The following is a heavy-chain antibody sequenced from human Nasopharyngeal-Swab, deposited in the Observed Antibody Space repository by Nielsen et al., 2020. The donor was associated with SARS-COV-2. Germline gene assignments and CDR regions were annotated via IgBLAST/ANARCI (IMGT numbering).Heavy chain of an antibody. CDR2: INHGGNT. V-gene: IGHV4-34*01. D-gene: IGHD3-16*01. CDR1: GGSFSGYY. CDR3: SRGDEGANYYGMDV. J-gene: IGHJ6*02. Sequence: SETLSLTCAVSGGSFSGYYWNWIRQPPGKGLEWIGEINHGGNTNYDPSLKSRVTILVDTSKNQFSLKLASVTAADTALYYCSRGDEGANYYGMDVWGQGTTVNRLL.